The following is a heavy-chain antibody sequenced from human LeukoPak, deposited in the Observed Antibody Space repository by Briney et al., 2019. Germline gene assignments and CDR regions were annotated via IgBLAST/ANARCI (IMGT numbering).Heavy chain of an antibody. CDR1: GDSVSSNSVT. D-gene: IGHD6-13*01. Sequence: SQTLSLTCAISGDSVSSNSVTWNWIRQSPSRGLEWLGRTYYRSTWYNDYAVSVRGRITVNPDTSKNQFSLHLNSVTPEDTAVYYCARGYWAHGMNVWGPGTTVTVSS. CDR2: TYYRSTWYN. V-gene: IGHV6-1*01. J-gene: IGHJ6*02. CDR3: ARGYWAHGMNV.